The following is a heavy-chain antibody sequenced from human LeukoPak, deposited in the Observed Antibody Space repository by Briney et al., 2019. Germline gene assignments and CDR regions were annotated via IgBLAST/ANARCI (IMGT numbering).Heavy chain of an antibody. CDR3: ARGVIDY. CDR1: GYTFTRQY. D-gene: IGHD3-16*02. CDR2: INTSDGST. J-gene: IGHJ4*02. V-gene: IGHV1-46*01. Sequence: SVXVSCKASGYTFTRQYMHWVRQAPGQGLEWMGVINTSDGSTTYAQEFQGRVTMTRDTSTSTVYLELSSLRSEDTAFYYCARGVIDYWGQGTLVTVSS.